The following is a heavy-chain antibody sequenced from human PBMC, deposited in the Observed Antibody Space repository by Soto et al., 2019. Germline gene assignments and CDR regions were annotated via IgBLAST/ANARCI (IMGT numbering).Heavy chain of an antibody. J-gene: IGHJ4*02. CDR2: IYYSRST. Sequence: QVQLQESGPGLVKSSETLSLTCTVSGGSISSSSFFWGWIRQPPGRGLEWIGSIYYSRSTYYNPSLKGRVTISADTSKNQFSLQLRSVTAADTAVYYCARLYGSDYYSPDYWGQGTLVTVSS. CDR3: ARLYGSDYYSPDY. V-gene: IGHV4-39*01. CDR1: GGSISSSSFF. D-gene: IGHD3-22*01.